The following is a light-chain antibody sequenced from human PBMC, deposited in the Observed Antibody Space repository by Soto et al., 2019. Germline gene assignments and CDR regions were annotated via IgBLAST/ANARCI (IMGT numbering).Light chain of an antibody. V-gene: IGLV1-44*01. CDR1: SSNIGRNT. CDR3: AAWDDNLNAYV. CDR2: STD. J-gene: IGLJ1*01. Sequence: QSVLIQPPSASGTPGQRVTISCSGSSSNIGRNTVNWYQQLPGTAPKLHMYSTDQRSSGVPDRFSGSKSGTSASLAISGLQSEDEADYYGAAWDDNLNAYVFGSGTKLTVL.